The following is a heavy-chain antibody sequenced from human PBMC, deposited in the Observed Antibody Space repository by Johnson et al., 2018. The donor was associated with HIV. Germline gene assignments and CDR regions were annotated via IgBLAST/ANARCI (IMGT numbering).Heavy chain of an antibody. D-gene: IGHD1-26*01. V-gene: IGHV3-30*04. J-gene: IGHJ3*02. Sequence: QVQLVESGGGVVQPGRSLSLSCAASGFTFSSYAIHWVRQAPGKGLEWVAVISYDGSNKYYADSVKGRFTISRDNAKNSLYLQMNSLRAEDTAVYYCARDPSGSYAEVTPDARFDIWGQGTMVTVSS. CDR3: ARDPSGSYAEVTPDARFDI. CDR1: GFTFSSYA. CDR2: ISYDGSNK.